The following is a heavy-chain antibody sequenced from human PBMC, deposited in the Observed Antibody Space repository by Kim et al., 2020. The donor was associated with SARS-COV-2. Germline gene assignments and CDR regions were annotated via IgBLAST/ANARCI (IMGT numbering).Heavy chain of an antibody. J-gene: IGHJ4*02. CDR1: GFTFSSYA. CDR3: AKDPEVYYYGSGSYLDY. D-gene: IGHD3-10*01. CDR2: ISGSGGST. V-gene: IGHV3-23*01. Sequence: GGSLRLSCAASGFTFSSYAMSWVRQAPGKGLEWVSAISGSGGSTYYADSVKGRFTISRDNSKNTLYLQMNSLRAEDTAVYYCAKDPEVYYYGSGSYLDYWGQGTLVTVSS.